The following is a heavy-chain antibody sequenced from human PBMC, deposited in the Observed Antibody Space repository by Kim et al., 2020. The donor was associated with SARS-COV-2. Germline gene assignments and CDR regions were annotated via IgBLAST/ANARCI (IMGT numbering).Heavy chain of an antibody. V-gene: IGHV1-46*01. J-gene: IGHJ6*02. CDR2: INPSGGST. CDR1: GYTFTLHY. D-gene: IGHD5-12*01. Sequence: ASVKVSCKASGYTFTLHYIHWVRQAPGQGLEWMGRINPSGGSTTFAQKFQGRVTMTRDTSTSTVFMELSSLRSDDTAVYFCARGGPPYSLADYYYGMDVWGQGTTVTVSS. CDR3: ARGGPPYSLADYYYGMDV.